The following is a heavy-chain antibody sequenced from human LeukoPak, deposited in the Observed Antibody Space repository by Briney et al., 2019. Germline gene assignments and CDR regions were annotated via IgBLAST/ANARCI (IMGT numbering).Heavy chain of an antibody. CDR2: IYKNAIT. D-gene: IGHD3-10*01. V-gene: IGHV3-53*01. CDR3: ARSLRVRGVPDYMDV. CDR1: GFTVSSNS. J-gene: IGHJ6*03. Sequence: GGSLRLSCTVSGFTVSSNSMSWVRQAPGKGLEWVSVIYKNAITYHADTVKGRFTISRDNAKNMLYLQMNSLRADDTAVYYCARSLRVRGVPDYMDVWGKGTTVIISS.